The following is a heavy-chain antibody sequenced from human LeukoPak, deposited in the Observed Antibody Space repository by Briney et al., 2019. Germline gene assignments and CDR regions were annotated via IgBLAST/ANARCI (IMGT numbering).Heavy chain of an antibody. D-gene: IGHD3-3*01. J-gene: IGHJ4*02. CDR2: IIPILGIA. Sequence: SVKVSCKASGGTFSSYAISWVRQAPGQGLEWMGRIIPILGIANYAQKFQGRVTITADKSTSTAYMELSSLRSEDTAVYYCARSYDFWSGTFTLDYWGQGTLVTVSS. V-gene: IGHV1-69*04. CDR3: ARSYDFWSGTFTLDY. CDR1: GGTFSSYA.